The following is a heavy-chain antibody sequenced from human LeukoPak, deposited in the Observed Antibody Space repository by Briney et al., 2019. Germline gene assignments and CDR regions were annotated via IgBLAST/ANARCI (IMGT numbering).Heavy chain of an antibody. D-gene: IGHD3-10*01. V-gene: IGHV4-59*01. CDR1: GGSISSYY. CDR2: IYYSGST. J-gene: IGHJ6*03. Sequence: SETLSLTCTVSGGSISSYYWSWIRQPPGKGLEWIGYIYYSGSTNYNPSLKSRVTISVDTSKNQFSLKLSSVTAADTAVYYCARGTMVRGVIPYYYYMDVWGKGTTVTVSS. CDR3: ARGTMVRGVIPYYYYMDV.